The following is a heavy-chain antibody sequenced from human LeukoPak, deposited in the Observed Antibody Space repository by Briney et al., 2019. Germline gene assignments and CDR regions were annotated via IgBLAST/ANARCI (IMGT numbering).Heavy chain of an antibody. CDR3: ARGPDFWSGYYTYYYYYMDV. D-gene: IGHD3-3*01. Sequence: ASVKVSCKASGGTFSSYAISWVRQAPGQGLEWMGGIIPIFGTANYAQKFQGRVTITTDESTSTAYMELSSLRSEDTAVYYCARGPDFWSGYYTYYYYYMDVWGKGTTVTVSS. V-gene: IGHV1-69*05. J-gene: IGHJ6*03. CDR2: IIPIFGTA. CDR1: GGTFSSYA.